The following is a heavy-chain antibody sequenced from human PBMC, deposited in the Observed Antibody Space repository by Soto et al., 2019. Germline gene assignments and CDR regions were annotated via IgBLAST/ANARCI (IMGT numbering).Heavy chain of an antibody. CDR3: ARDEYGMDV. D-gene: IGHD6-6*01. CDR1: GGSFSGYY. Sequence: SETLSLTCAVYGGSFSGYYWSWIRQPPGKGLEWIGEINHSGSTNYNPSLKSRVTISVDTSKNQFSLKLSSVTAADTAMYYCARDEYGMDVWGQGTTVTVSS. CDR2: INHSGST. V-gene: IGHV4-34*01. J-gene: IGHJ6*02.